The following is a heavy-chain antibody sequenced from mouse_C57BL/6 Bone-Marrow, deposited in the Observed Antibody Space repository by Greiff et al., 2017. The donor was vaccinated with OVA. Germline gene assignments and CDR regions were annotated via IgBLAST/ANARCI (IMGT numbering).Heavy chain of an antibody. CDR1: GFTFSDYY. D-gene: IGHD2-2*01. Sequence: DVKLVESGGGLVQPGGSLKLSCAASGFTFSDYYMYWVRQTPEKRLEWVAYISNGGGSTYYPDTVKGRFTISRDNAKNTLYLQMSRLKSEDTAMYYCAMRNGYDEGTWFAYWGQGTLVTVSA. CDR2: ISNGGGST. CDR3: AMRNGYDEGTWFAY. V-gene: IGHV5-12*01. J-gene: IGHJ3*01.